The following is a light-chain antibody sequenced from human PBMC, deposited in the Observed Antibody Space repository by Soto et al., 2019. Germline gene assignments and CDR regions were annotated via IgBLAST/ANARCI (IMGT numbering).Light chain of an antibody. CDR3: QQYDNLPLS. J-gene: IGKJ4*01. CDR1: QDTSNY. V-gene: IGKV1-33*01. CDR2: DAS. Sequence: DIQMTQSPSSLSASVGDRVTITCQASQDTSNYLYWYQHKPGKAPKLLIYDASNLETGVPSRFSGSGSGTEFTFTISSLQPEDSATYFCQQYDNLPLSFGGGTKVEI.